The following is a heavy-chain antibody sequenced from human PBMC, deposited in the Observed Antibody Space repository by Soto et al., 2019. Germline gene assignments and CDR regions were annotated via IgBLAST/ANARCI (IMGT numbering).Heavy chain of an antibody. CDR1: GGTFSSYA. V-gene: IGHV1-69*13. Sequence: SVKVSCKASGGTFSSYAISWVRQAPGQGLEWMGGIIPIFGTANYAQKFQGRVTITADESTSTAYMELSSLRSEDTAVYYCARARKPSIAARRDHQYYYYGMDVWGQGTTVTVSS. J-gene: IGHJ6*02. D-gene: IGHD6-6*01. CDR3: ARARKPSIAARRDHQYYYYGMDV. CDR2: IIPIFGTA.